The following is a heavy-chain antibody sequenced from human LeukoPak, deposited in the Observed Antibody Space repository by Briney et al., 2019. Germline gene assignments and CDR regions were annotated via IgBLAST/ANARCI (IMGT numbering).Heavy chain of an antibody. D-gene: IGHD3-10*01. CDR2: ISNDGGRT. CDR3: ARDLSGGGLDY. J-gene: IGHJ4*02. V-gene: IGHV3-64*01. Sequence: GGSLRLSCAASGFTFINYAMHWVRQAPGKGLEYVSAISNDGGRTYYANSVKGRFTISRDNSKNTLYLQMGSLRTEDMAVYYCARDLSGGGLDYWGQGTLVAVSS. CDR1: GFTFINYA.